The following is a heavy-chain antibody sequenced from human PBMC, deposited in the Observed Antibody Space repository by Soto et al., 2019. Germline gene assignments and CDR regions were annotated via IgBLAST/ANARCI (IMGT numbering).Heavy chain of an antibody. D-gene: IGHD3-3*01. CDR1: GYSFTSYW. J-gene: IGHJ3*02. CDR3: ARRITIFGVVSDDAFDI. CDR2: IYPGDSDT. Sequence: GESLKISCKGSGYSFTSYWIVWVRQMPGKGLEWMGIIYPGDSDTRYSPSFQGQVTISADKSISTAYLQWSSLKASDTAMYYCARRITIFGVVSDDAFDIWGQGTMVTVSS. V-gene: IGHV5-51*01.